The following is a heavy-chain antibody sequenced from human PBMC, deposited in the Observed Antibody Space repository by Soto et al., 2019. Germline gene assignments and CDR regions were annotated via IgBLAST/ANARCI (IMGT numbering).Heavy chain of an antibody. V-gene: IGHV4-34*01. D-gene: IGHD3-3*01. CDR2: INHSGST. CDR3: ARVYFWSGYGYNWFDP. CDR1: GGSFSGYY. Sequence: SETLSLTCAVYGGSFSGYYWSWIRQPPGKGLEWIGEINHSGSTNYNPSLKSRVTISVDTSKNQFSLKLSSVTAADTAVYYCARVYFWSGYGYNWFDPWGQGTLVTVS. J-gene: IGHJ5*02.